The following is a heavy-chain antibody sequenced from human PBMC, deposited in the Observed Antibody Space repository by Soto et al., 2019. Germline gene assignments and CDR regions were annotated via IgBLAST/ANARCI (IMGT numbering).Heavy chain of an antibody. CDR2: IYYSGST. Sequence: ASETLSLTCTVSGGSISSGGYYWSWIRQHPGKGLEWIGYIYYSGSTYYNPSLKSRVTISVDTSKNQFSLKLSSVTAADTAVYYCVRDLAWGSDWAAKTTDNWFGPWGQGTLVTVSS. CDR3: VRDLAWGSDWAAKTTDNWFGP. CDR1: GGSISSGGYY. D-gene: IGHD6-19*01. V-gene: IGHV4-31*03. J-gene: IGHJ5*02.